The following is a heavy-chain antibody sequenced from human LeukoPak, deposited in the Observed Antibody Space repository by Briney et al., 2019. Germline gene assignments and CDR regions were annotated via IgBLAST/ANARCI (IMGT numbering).Heavy chain of an antibody. J-gene: IGHJ4*02. Sequence: GGSLRLSCAASGFTFSSYAMHWVRQAPGKGLEWVAVISYDGSNKYYADSVKGRFTISRDNSKNTLYLQMNSLRAEDTAVYYCARDSSSWYRGDFDYWGQGTLVTVSS. CDR2: ISYDGSNK. CDR1: GFTFSSYA. CDR3: ARDSSSWYRGDFDY. V-gene: IGHV3-30-3*01. D-gene: IGHD6-13*01.